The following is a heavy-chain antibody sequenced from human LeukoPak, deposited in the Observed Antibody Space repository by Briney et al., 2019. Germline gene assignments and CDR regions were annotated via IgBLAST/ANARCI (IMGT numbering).Heavy chain of an antibody. Sequence: GGSLRLSCAASGFTFSSYAMSWVRQAPGPGLARLSAISGSGGSTYYADAVRGRFTISRDNSKNTLYLQMNSLRAEDTAVYYCAKSMCSGGSCQYYFDYWGQGTLVTVSS. D-gene: IGHD2-15*01. CDR3: AKSMCSGGSCQYYFDY. CDR1: GFTFSSYA. CDR2: ISGSGGST. J-gene: IGHJ4*02. V-gene: IGHV3-23*01.